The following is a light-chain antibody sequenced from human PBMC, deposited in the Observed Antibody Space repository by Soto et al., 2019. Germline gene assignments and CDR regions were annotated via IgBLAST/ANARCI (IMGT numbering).Light chain of an antibody. CDR3: QQYHSYWT. J-gene: IGKJ1*01. V-gene: IGKV1-5*01. CDR2: DAS. CDR1: QNIRSR. Sequence: DFQMTQSPSTLSASVGDRVTITCRASQNIRSRLAWFQHKPGKAPKLLIYDASSLASGVPQRFSGSGSGTEFTLTISSLQTDDFSTYYCQQYHSYWTFGQGTKVDI.